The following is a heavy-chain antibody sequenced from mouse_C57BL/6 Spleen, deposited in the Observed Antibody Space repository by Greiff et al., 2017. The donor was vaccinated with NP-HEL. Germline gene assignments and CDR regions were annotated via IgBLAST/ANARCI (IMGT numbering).Heavy chain of an antibody. CDR1: SYAFSSSW. D-gene: IGHD4-1*01. J-gene: IGHJ4*01. Sequence: VQLQQSGAELVKPGASVKISCKASSYAFSSSWMNWVKQRPGKGLEWIGQIYPGDGDTNYNGKFKGKATLTAHKSSSTAYLQRSRLTYEDSAVYVRARLTSNAMDYWGQGTSVTVSS. CDR2: IYPGDGDT. V-gene: IGHV1-80*01. CDR3: ARLTSNAMDY.